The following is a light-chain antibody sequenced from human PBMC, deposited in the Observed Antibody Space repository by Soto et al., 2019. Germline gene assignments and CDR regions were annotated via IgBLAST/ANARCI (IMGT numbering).Light chain of an antibody. CDR2: SNN. V-gene: IGLV1-44*01. Sequence: QSVLTQPPSASGPPGQSVTIACYGSRSNIGSNTVNWYQQLPGTAPKLLIYSNNQRPSGVPDRFSGSKSGTSASLAISGLQSEDEADYYCAAWDDSLIGVFGGGTQLTVL. J-gene: IGLJ2*01. CDR3: AAWDDSLIGV. CDR1: RSNIGSNT.